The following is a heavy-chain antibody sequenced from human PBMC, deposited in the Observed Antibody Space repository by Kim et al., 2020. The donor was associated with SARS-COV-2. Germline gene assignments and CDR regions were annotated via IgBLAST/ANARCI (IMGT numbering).Heavy chain of an antibody. CDR2: INPSGGST. Sequence: ASVKVSCKASGYTFTSYYMHWVRQAPGQGLEWMGIINPSGGSTSYAQKFQGRVTMTRDTSTSTVYMELSSLRSEDTAVYYCARGGYGSGSYYGYWFDPWGQGTLVTVSS. D-gene: IGHD3-10*01. CDR1: GYTFTSYY. V-gene: IGHV1-46*01. J-gene: IGHJ5*02. CDR3: ARGGYGSGSYYGYWFDP.